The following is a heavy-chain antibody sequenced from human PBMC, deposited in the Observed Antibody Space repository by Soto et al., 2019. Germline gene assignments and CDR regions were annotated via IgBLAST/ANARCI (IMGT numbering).Heavy chain of an antibody. CDR3: ASSGPSSSWYFWRSADY. CDR2: INHSGST. V-gene: IGHV4-34*01. J-gene: IGHJ4*02. CDR1: GGSFSGYY. Sequence: SETLSLTCAVYGGSFSGYYWSWIRQPPGKGLEWIGEINHSGSTNYNPSLKSRVTISVDTSKNQFSLKLSSVTAADTAVYYCASSGPSSSWYFWRSADYWGQGTLVTVSS. D-gene: IGHD6-13*01.